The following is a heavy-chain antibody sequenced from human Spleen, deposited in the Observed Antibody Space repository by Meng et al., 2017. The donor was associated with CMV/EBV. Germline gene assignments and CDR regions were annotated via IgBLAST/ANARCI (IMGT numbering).Heavy chain of an antibody. V-gene: IGHV3-15*01. CDR1: GFTFRDYA. Sequence: GESLKISCTTSGFTFRDYAMSWVRQAPGKGLEWVGRIRKNSDGGTTEYAAPVKGRFIISRDDSQNMVFLQMTSLKSEDTAVYYCTTDSTTTNIAADYGLDVWGQGTTVTVSS. CDR2: IRKNSDGGTT. D-gene: IGHD1-26*01. J-gene: IGHJ6*02. CDR3: TTDSTTTNIAADYGLDV.